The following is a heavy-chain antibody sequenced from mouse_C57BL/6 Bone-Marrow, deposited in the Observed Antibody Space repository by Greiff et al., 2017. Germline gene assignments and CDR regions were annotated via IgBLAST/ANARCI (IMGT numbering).Heavy chain of an antibody. CDR2: ISNGGGST. Sequence: EVMLVESGGGLVQPGGSLKLSCAASGFTFSDYYMYWVRQTPEKRLEWVAYISNGGGSTYYPDTVKGRFTISRDNAKNTLYLQMSRLKSEDTAMYYCARHGGYYSNFWFAYWGQGSLVTVSA. D-gene: IGHD2-5*01. CDR3: ARHGGYYSNFWFAY. J-gene: IGHJ3*01. V-gene: IGHV5-12*01. CDR1: GFTFSDYY.